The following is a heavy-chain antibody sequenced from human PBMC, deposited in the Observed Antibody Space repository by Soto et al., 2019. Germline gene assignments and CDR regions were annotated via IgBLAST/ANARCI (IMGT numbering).Heavy chain of an antibody. CDR1: GYTFTSYD. V-gene: IGHV1-8*01. J-gene: IGHJ6*02. Sequence: QVQLVQSGAEVKKPGASVKVSCKASGYTFTSYDINWVRQATGQGLEWMGWMNPNRGNTGYAKKFQGRVTMTRNTSISTAYMELSSLRSEDTAVYYCARETGYSLRDGMDVWGQGTTVTVSS. CDR2: MNPNRGNT. D-gene: IGHD6-13*01. CDR3: ARETGYSLRDGMDV.